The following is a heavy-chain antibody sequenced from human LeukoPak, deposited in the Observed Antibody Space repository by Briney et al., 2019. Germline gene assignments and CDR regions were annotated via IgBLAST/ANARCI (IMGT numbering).Heavy chain of an antibody. D-gene: IGHD6-13*01. CDR3: ARAGASSSWSNDAFDI. V-gene: IGHV4-4*07. Sequence: SETLSLTCTVSDGSISSYYWSWIRQPAGKGLEWIGRIYSSGSTNYNPSLKSRITMSVDTSKNQFSLKVNSVTAADTAVYYCARAGASSSWSNDAFDIWGQGTMVTVSS. CDR2: IYSSGST. J-gene: IGHJ3*02. CDR1: DGSISSYY.